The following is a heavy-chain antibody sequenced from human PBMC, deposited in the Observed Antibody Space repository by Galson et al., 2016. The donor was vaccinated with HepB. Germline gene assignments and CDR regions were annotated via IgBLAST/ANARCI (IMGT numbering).Heavy chain of an antibody. CDR2: LHNSGDVT. J-gene: IGHJ4*02. CDR1: GFTFSTFA. V-gene: IGHV3-23*01. Sequence: SLRLSCAATGFTFSTFAMSWVRQAPGKGLEWVSILHNSGDVTYYADSVKGRFTISRDNSKNTLDLQMSSLRVEDTAVYYCARESDYNIHSFDYWGQGTLVTVSS. CDR3: ARESDYNIHSFDY. D-gene: IGHD3-10*01.